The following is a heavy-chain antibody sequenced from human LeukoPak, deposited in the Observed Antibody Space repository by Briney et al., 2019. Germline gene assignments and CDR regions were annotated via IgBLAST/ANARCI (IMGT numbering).Heavy chain of an antibody. J-gene: IGHJ5*02. CDR1: GFSFSNYE. CDR2: ITASVTTI. V-gene: IGHV3-48*03. D-gene: IGHD5-12*01. Sequence: GGPLTLSCAPSGFSFSNYEMIWLRQAPGKGVEWLSYITASVTTIYYADPVRGRFPISRDNAKNSLYLQRNGLRGEDTAVYYGAKGPGARGHFNWFDPWGQGTLVTVSS. CDR3: AKGPGARGHFNWFDP.